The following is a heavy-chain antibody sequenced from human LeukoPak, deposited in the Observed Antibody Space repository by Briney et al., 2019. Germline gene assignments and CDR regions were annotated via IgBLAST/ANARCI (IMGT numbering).Heavy chain of an antibody. J-gene: IGHJ4*02. CDR2: IWYDGSNK. CDR3: AKGSSTGCYSFVDY. CDR1: GFTFSSYG. D-gene: IGHD2-2*02. Sequence: GSLRLSCAASGFTFSSYGMHWVRQAPGKGLEWVAVIWYDGSNKYYADSVKGRFTISRDNSKNTLYLQMNSLRAEDTAVYYCAKGSSTGCYSFVDYWGQGTLVTVSS. V-gene: IGHV3-33*06.